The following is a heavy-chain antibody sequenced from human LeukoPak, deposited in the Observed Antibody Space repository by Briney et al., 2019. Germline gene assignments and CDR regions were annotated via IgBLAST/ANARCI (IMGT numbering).Heavy chain of an antibody. J-gene: IGHJ4*02. Sequence: SETLSLTYTVSGGSISSYYWSWIRQPPGKGLEWIGFIYYSGSTNYNPSLKSRVTISVDTSKNQFSLKLSSVTAADTAVYYCARRNLDQTFDYWGQGTLVTVSS. D-gene: IGHD1-14*01. V-gene: IGHV4-59*01. CDR1: GGSISSYY. CDR2: IYYSGST. CDR3: ARRNLDQTFDY.